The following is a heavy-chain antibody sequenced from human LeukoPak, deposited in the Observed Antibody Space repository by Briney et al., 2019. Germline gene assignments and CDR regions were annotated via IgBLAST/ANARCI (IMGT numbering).Heavy chain of an antibody. CDR2: IGGRDGST. CDR1: GFIFSGYG. J-gene: IGHJ4*02. V-gene: IGHV3-23*01. Sequence: GGSLRLSCGASGFIFSGYGMSWVRQAPGKGLEWVSAIGGRDGSTYYADSVKGRFTISRDNSKNTLYVQMNSLRAEDTAVYYCAKGHYYGSGSLDYWGQGTLVTVSS. CDR3: AKGHYYGSGSLDY. D-gene: IGHD3-10*01.